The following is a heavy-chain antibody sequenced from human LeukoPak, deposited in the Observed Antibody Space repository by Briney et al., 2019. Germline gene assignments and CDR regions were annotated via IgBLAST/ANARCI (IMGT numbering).Heavy chain of an antibody. CDR3: AKSRLWGHDAFDI. D-gene: IGHD5-18*01. V-gene: IGHV3-23*01. CDR2: ISGSGGST. CDR1: GFTFSSYA. J-gene: IGHJ3*02. Sequence: GGSLRLSCAASGFTFSSYAMSWVRRAPGKGLEWVSAISGSGGSTYYADSVKGRFTISRDNSKNTRYLQMNSLRAEDTAVYYCAKSRLWGHDAFDIWGQGTMVTVSS.